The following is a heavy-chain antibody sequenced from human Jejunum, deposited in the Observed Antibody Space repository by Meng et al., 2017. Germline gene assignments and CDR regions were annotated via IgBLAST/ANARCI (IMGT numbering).Heavy chain of an antibody. CDR3: ARGGDPRAYYFDY. D-gene: IGHD3-10*01. V-gene: IGHV4-34*01. Sequence: QVQLQQWGAGLLKPSETLSLTCAVYGGSFSGYYCGWIRQAPGKGLEWIGDIDHSGSTNYNPSLKNRVTISVDTSRNQISLNLNSVTAADTAVYYCARGGDPRAYYFDYWGQGNLVTVSS. CDR1: GGSFSGYY. J-gene: IGHJ4*02. CDR2: IDHSGST.